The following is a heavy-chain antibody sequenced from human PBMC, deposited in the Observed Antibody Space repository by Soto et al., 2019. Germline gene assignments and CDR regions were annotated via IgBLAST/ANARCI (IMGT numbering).Heavy chain of an antibody. CDR1: GGSIRSYY. Sequence: SXTPSLTCAVYGGSIRSYYWSWIRQPPGKGLDHXGYIHXSRSTNYNHSXXSRVTISXXKSKNQLSMKLSSVTAADTAVYYCARHGLGLDYWGQGTLVTVSS. CDR2: IHXSRST. V-gene: IGHV4-59*08. J-gene: IGHJ4*02. D-gene: IGHD1-26*01. CDR3: ARHGLGLDY.